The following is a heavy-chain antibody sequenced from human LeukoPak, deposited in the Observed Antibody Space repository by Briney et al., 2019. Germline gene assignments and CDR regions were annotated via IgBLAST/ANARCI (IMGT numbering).Heavy chain of an antibody. Sequence: PSETLSLTCAVYGGSFSGYYWSWIRQPPGKGLEWLGEINHSGSTNYNPSLKSRVTISVDTSKNQFSLELSSVTAADTAVYYCARGKAAVAGILIDYWGQGTLVTVSS. CDR2: INHSGST. CDR3: ARGKAAVAGILIDY. V-gene: IGHV4-34*01. CDR1: GGSFSGYY. J-gene: IGHJ4*02. D-gene: IGHD6-19*01.